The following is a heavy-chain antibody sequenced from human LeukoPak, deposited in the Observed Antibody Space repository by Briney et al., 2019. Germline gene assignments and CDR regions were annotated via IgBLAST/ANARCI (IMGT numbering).Heavy chain of an antibody. CDR3: ARANSGYDRPRFDP. J-gene: IGHJ5*02. CDR1: GGTFSSYA. V-gene: IGHV1-69*13. CDR2: IIPIFGTA. Sequence: SVKVSCKASGGTFSSYAISWVRQAPGRGLEWMGGIIPIFGTANYAQKFQGRVTITADESTSIAYMELSSLRSEDTAVYYCARANSGYDRPRFDPWGQGTLVTVSS. D-gene: IGHD5-12*01.